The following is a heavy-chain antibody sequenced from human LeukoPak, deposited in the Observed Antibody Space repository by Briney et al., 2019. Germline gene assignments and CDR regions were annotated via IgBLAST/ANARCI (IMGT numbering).Heavy chain of an antibody. CDR3: AKISHYDSSGYYYVDY. D-gene: IGHD3-22*01. CDR1: GFTFSNYA. Sequence: PGGSLRLSCAASGFTFSNYAMSWVRQAPGKGLEWVSAISGSGGSTYYADSVKGRFTISRDNSKNTLYLQMNSLRAEDTAVYYCAKISHYDSSGYYYVDYWGQGTLVTVSS. V-gene: IGHV3-23*01. CDR2: ISGSGGST. J-gene: IGHJ4*02.